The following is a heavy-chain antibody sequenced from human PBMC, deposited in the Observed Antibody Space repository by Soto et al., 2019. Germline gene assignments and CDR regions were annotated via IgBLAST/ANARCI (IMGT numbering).Heavy chain of an antibody. D-gene: IGHD1-20*01. V-gene: IGHV3-48*04. Sequence: EVQLVESGGGLVQPGGSLRLSCAASGFSFSTYGMNWARQAPGKGLEWVTHINSGGKTTSYSDSVKGRFTISRDDAKNSLSLKMNSLRVDDTAIYYCTRAPDGIHDFYYWGHGSLVTLSS. CDR1: GFSFSTYG. CDR3: TRAPDGIHDFYY. J-gene: IGHJ4*01. CDR2: INSGGKTT.